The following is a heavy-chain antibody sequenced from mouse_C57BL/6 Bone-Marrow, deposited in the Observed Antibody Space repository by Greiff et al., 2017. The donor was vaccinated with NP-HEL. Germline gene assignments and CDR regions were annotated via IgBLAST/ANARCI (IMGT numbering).Heavy chain of an antibody. CDR2: IDPNSDGT. Sequence: QVQLPQPGASLVKPGTSVQLSCKTSGYTFTTYWLHWVTQRPGRGLEWIGSIDPNSDGTKYNEKFKSKATLTVDKPSSTAYMQLSSLTSEDSAVYYCARVGRWEFDVWGTGTTVTVSS. D-gene: IGHD1-1*02. CDR3: ARVGRWEFDV. V-gene: IGHV1-62-3*01. J-gene: IGHJ1*03. CDR1: GYTFTTYW.